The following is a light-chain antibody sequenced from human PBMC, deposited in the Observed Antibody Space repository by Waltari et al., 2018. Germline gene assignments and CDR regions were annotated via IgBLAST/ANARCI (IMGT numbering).Light chain of an antibody. V-gene: IGKV1-NL1*01. CDR3: QQYYSTPIT. CDR1: QGISNS. J-gene: IGKJ5*01. CDR2: AAS. Sequence: DIQITQSPSPLSASVGARVTITCRASQGISNSLAWYQQTPGKAPKLLLYAASRLESGVPSRFSGSGSGTDYTLTISSLQPEDFATYYCQQYYSTPITFGQGTRLEIK.